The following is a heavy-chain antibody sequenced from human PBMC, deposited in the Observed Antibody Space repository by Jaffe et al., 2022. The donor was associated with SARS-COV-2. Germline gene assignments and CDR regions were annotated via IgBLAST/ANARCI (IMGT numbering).Heavy chain of an antibody. D-gene: IGHD2-8*01. CDR1: GFTFSDHY. CDR2: TRNKANSYTT. CDR3: ARERGYCTNGVCYKFYYYGMDV. J-gene: IGHJ6*02. V-gene: IGHV3-72*01. Sequence: EVQLVESGGGLVQPGGSLRLSCAASGFTFSDHYMDWVRQAPGKGLEWVGRTRNKANSYTTEYAASVKGRFTISRDDSKNSLYLQMNSLKTEDTAVYYCARERGYCTNGVCYKFYYYGMDVWGQGTTVTVSS.